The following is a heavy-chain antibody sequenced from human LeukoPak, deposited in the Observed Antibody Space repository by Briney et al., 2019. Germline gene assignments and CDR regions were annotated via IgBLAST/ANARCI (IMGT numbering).Heavy chain of an antibody. CDR2: ISGSGGNT. D-gene: IGHD3-10*01. CDR1: GFTFSSYA. J-gene: IGHJ4*02. V-gene: IGHV3-23*01. CDR3: ARGSSSAPSNFDY. Sequence: GGSLRLSCAASGFTFSSYAMSWVRQAPGKGLEWVSGISGSGGNTYYADSVKGRFTISRDNAKNSLYLQMNSLRAEDTAVYYCARGSSSAPSNFDYWGQGTLVTVSS.